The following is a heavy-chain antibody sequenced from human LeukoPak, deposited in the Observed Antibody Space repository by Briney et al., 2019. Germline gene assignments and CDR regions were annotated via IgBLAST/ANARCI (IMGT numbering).Heavy chain of an antibody. J-gene: IGHJ4*02. CDR2: ISPNSGNTI. Sequence: GGSLRLSCAASGFTFSDCYMGWIRQAPGKGLEWVSYISPNSGNTIYYADSVKGRFTISRDNAKNSLYLQMNSLSAEDTAVYYCAKDIVAPGLFFDYWGQGTLVTVSS. V-gene: IGHV3-11*01. CDR1: GFTFSDCY. CDR3: AKDIVAPGLFFDY. D-gene: IGHD3-16*02.